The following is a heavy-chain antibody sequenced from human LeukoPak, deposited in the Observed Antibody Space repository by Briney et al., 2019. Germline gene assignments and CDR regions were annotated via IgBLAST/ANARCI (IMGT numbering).Heavy chain of an antibody. J-gene: IGHJ3*02. V-gene: IGHV4-59*01. CDR1: GGSISSYY. CDR3: ASYYYDSSGYPKSGAFDT. Sequence: SETLSLTCTVSGGSISSYYWSWIRQPPGKGLEWIGYIYYSGSTNYNPSLKSRVTISVDTSKNQFSLKLSSLTAADTAVYYCASYYYDSSGYPKSGAFDTWDQGTMVTVSS. CDR2: IYYSGST. D-gene: IGHD3-22*01.